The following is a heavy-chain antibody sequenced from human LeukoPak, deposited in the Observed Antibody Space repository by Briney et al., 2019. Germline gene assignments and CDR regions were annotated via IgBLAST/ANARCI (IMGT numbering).Heavy chain of an antibody. V-gene: IGHV1-2*02. D-gene: IGHD4-17*01. CDR1: GYTFTGFY. CDR3: ARGPPFIPSSRGDYAVDY. Sequence: ASVKVSCKASGYTFTGFYMHWVRQAPGQGLEWMGWIDPNSGGSNSAQKFQGRVTMTRDTSISTAYMELSRLRSDDTAVYYCARGPPFIPSSRGDYAVDYWGQGTLVTVSS. J-gene: IGHJ4*02. CDR2: IDPNSGGS.